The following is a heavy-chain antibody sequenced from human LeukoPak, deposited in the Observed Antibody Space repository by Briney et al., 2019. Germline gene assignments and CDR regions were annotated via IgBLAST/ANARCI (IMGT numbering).Heavy chain of an antibody. Sequence: SETLSLTCAVYGGSFSGYYWSWIRQPPGKGLEWIGEINHSGSTNYNPSLKSRVTISVDTSKNQFSLKLSSVTAADTAVYYCARDLKGDFWSGYDYFDYWGQGTLVTVSS. D-gene: IGHD3-3*01. CDR2: INHSGST. CDR1: GGSFSGYY. J-gene: IGHJ4*02. CDR3: ARDLKGDFWSGYDYFDY. V-gene: IGHV4-34*01.